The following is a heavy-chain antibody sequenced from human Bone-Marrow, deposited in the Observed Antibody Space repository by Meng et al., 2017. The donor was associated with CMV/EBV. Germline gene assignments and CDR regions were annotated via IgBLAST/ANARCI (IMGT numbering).Heavy chain of an antibody. V-gene: IGHV1-18*01. J-gene: IGHJ4*02. Sequence: SGYTFSNYDITCVRQAPGQGLQWIGWISTYSGNTNYTQRLRGRVTMTTDTSTSTAHMELRSLRSGDSGVYYCARGIAARPKIIDYFDYWGQGTLVTVSS. CDR3: ARGIAARPKIIDYFDY. CDR1: GYTFSNYD. CDR2: ISTYSGNT. D-gene: IGHD6-6*01.